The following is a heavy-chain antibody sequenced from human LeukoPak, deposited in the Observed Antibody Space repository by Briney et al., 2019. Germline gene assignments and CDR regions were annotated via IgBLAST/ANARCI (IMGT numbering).Heavy chain of an antibody. J-gene: IGHJ4*02. CDR2: IKQDGSEK. D-gene: IGHD6-19*01. V-gene: IGHV3-7*03. Sequence: GGSLRLSCAASGFTFSNYWMSWVRQAPGKGLEWVANIKQDGSEKNYVDSVKGRFTVSGDNAKNSLYLQMNSLRAEDTAVYYCAKVGAVAGTVFDYWGQGTLVTVSS. CDR3: AKVGAVAGTVFDY. CDR1: GFTFSNYW.